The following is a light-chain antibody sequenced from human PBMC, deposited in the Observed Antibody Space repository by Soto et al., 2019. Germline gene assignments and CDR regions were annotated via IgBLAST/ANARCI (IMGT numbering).Light chain of an antibody. CDR2: GVS. Sequence: ETVLTQSPGTLSLSPGEGATLSCRASQTVGASQLAWYQQKPGQSPRLLIYGVSNRATDILDRFVGSGSGTAFTLTISTLETEDFAVYYCPQYSSPPHTFGQGTKLEIK. CDR1: QTVGASQ. V-gene: IGKV3-20*01. J-gene: IGKJ2*01. CDR3: PQYSSPPHT.